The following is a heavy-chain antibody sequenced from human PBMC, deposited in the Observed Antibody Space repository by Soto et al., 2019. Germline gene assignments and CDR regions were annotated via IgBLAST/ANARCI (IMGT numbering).Heavy chain of an antibody. V-gene: IGHV3-15*01. CDR2: IKTKPDDGTI. J-gene: IGHJ4*02. CDR3: TTSNLGVDF. CDR1: GLIFSDVW. D-gene: IGHD1-1*01. Sequence: VGSLRLSCAASGLIFSDVWMTWVRQAPGKGLEWVGRIKTKPDDGTIDYAAPVRGRFTISRDDSKNTLYLQMTSLTPDDTGVYYCTTSNLGVDFWGPGTLVTVSS.